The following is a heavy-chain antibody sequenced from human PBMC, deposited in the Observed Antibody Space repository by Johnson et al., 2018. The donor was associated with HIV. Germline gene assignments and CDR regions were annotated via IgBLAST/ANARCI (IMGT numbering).Heavy chain of an antibody. CDR2: TAHDESIT. CDR1: GFTFANYG. Sequence: VQLVESGGGVVQPGESLRLSCAASGFTFANYGMHWVRQAPGKGLEWVAFTAHDESITHYADSVKGRFTMSRDNSKSTLNLQMNSLRAEDTAVYYCASASSGSYYDQEPFDAFDIWGQGTMVTVSS. J-gene: IGHJ3*02. CDR3: ASASSGSYYDQEPFDAFDI. D-gene: IGHD1-26*01. V-gene: IGHV3-33*05.